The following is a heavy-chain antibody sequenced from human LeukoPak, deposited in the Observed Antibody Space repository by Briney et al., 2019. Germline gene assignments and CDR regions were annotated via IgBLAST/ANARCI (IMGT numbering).Heavy chain of an antibody. V-gene: IGHV1-2*06. CDR1: GYTFTGYY. Sequence: GASVKVSCKASGYTFTGYYMHWVRQAPGQGLEWMGRINPNSGGTNYAQKFQGRVTMTRDTPISTAYMELSRLRSDDTAVYYCARDRGPVDSSSWYIDYWGQGTLVTVSS. CDR2: INPNSGGT. CDR3: ARDRGPVDSSSWYIDY. J-gene: IGHJ4*02. D-gene: IGHD6-13*01.